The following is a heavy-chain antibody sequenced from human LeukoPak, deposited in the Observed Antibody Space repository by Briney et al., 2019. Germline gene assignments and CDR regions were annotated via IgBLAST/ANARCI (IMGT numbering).Heavy chain of an antibody. V-gene: IGHV4-59*01. CDR3: ATWGVSFGGRNYLDY. CDR2: IYYSGSA. D-gene: IGHD3-16*01. CDR1: GGSMNNYY. Sequence: SETLSLTCTVSGGSMNNYYRGCMWQPPGKGLEYIADIYYSGSANYNSYLKSRVSISVDTSKNQFSLTMNSVTAADTAVFYCATWGVSFGGRNYLDYWGQGKLVTVSS. J-gene: IGHJ4*02.